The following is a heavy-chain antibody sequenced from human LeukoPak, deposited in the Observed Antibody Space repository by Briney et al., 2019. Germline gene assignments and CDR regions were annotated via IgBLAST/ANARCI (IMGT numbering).Heavy chain of an antibody. Sequence: PGGSLRLSCAASGFTFSSHAMSWVRRAPGKGLEWVSTISGNGGTTYYADSVKGRFTISRDNSKNTLYLQMNSLRAEDTAVYYCARILRWPNPFDQWGQGTLVTVSS. CDR2: ISGNGGTT. J-gene: IGHJ4*02. CDR1: GFTFSSHA. CDR3: ARILRWPNPFDQ. D-gene: IGHD4-23*01. V-gene: IGHV3-23*01.